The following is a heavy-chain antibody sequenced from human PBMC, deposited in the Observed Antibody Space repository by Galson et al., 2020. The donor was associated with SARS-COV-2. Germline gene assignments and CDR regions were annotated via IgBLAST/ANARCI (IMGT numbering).Heavy chain of an antibody. Sequence: ASETLSLTCTVSGGSISSGDYYWDWVRQPPGKGLEWIGYIYYSGSTYYNPSLKSRLTISVDTSKNEFSLKLSSVTAADTAVYYCAREWVPDYSYYGMDVWGQGTTVTVSS. CDR1: GGSISSGDYY. CDR2: IYYSGST. CDR3: AREWVPDYSYYGMDV. J-gene: IGHJ6*02. D-gene: IGHD1-26*01. V-gene: IGHV4-30-4*01.